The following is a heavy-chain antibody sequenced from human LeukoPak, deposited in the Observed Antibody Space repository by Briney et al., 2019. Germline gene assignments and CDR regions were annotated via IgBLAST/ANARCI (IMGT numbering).Heavy chain of an antibody. CDR3: AKCVTGWPNWFDP. J-gene: IGHJ5*02. V-gene: IGHV3-23*01. Sequence: GGSLRLSCTASGFPFYSYWMTWVRQAPGKGLEWVSTIRTSGDNTYYADSVKGRFTISRDNSKNTLYLQMISLRAEDTALYYCAKCVTGWPNWFDPWGQGTLVTVSS. CDR1: GFPFYSYW. CDR2: IRTSGDNT. D-gene: IGHD6-19*01.